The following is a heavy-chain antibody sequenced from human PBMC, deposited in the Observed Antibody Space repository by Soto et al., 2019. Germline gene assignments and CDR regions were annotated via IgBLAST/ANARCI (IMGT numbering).Heavy chain of an antibody. CDR2: IHYSGST. CDR1: GGSISSYY. Sequence: QVQLQESGPGLVKPSETLSLTCTVSGGSISSYYWSWIRQPPGKGLEWIGYIHYSGSTNYNPSLKSRVTISXXTXRXPFSRKLSSVTAADTAVYYCARAPHSSSWGCYGLDVWGQGTTVTVSS. J-gene: IGHJ6*02. CDR3: ARAPHSSSWGCYGLDV. V-gene: IGHV4-59*01. D-gene: IGHD6-13*01.